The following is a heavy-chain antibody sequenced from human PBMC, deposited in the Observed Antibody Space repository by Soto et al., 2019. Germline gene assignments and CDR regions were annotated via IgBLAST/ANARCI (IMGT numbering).Heavy chain of an antibody. CDR1: GFTFSSYA. CDR2: ISGSGGST. V-gene: IGHV3-23*01. Sequence: PGGSLRLSCAASGFTFSSYAMSWVRQAPGKGLEWVSAISGSGGSTYYADSVKGRFTISRDNSKNTLYLQMNSLRAEDTAVYYCAKDRDYYGSGSIPNWFDPWGQGTLVTVSS. J-gene: IGHJ5*02. CDR3: AKDRDYYGSGSIPNWFDP. D-gene: IGHD3-10*01.